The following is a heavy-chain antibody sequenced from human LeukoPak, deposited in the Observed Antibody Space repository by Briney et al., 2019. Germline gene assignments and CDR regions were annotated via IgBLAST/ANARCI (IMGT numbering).Heavy chain of an antibody. V-gene: IGHV3-48*03. J-gene: IGHJ6*03. CDR1: GFTFSSYE. D-gene: IGHD2-21*02. Sequence: GGSLRPSSAASGFTFSSYEMNWVRQAPGEGLGWDYYISSSGRTIYYADSGKGRFTISRDNAKNSLYLQMNSLRAEETAVYYCANLGFGDCLASVGYYYMDVWGKGTTVTVSS. CDR2: ISSSGRTI. CDR3: ANLGFGDCLASVGYYYMDV.